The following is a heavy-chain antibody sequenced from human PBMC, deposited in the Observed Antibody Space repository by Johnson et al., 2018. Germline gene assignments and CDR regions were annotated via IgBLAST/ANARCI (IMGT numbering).Heavy chain of an antibody. CDR3: AKDLGGGSWYSDAFDI. D-gene: IGHD6-13*01. Sequence: VQLVESGGGLVQPGGSLRLSCAASGFTFSSYAMSWVRQAPGKGLEWVSTISGSGDSTYYAGSVRGRFTISRDNSKNTLYLQMNSLRAEDTAVYYCAKDLGGGSWYSDAFDIWGQGTMVTVSS. J-gene: IGHJ3*02. CDR2: ISGSGDST. V-gene: IGHV3-23*04. CDR1: GFTFSSYA.